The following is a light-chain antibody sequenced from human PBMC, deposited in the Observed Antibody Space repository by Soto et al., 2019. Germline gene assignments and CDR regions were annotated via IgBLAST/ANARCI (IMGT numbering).Light chain of an antibody. CDR1: SSDVGKYDR. CDR3: SSYTSTSRYV. J-gene: IGLJ1*01. V-gene: IGLV2-18*02. CDR2: EVT. Sequence: QSALTQPPSVSGCPGQSVTISCTGTSSDVGKYDRVSWYQQPPGTAPKLIIYEVTNRPSGVPARFSGSKSGNTASLTISGLQAEDEADYYCSSYTSTSRYVFGAGTKVTVL.